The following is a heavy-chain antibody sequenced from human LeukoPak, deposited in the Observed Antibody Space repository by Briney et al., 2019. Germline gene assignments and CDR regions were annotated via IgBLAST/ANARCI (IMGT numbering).Heavy chain of an antibody. CDR3: TRGPTHQWLYYGMDV. Sequence: GGSLTLSCAASGFTFSSYAMSWVRQAPGKGLEWVGFIRSKSYGGTTEYAASVKGRFTISRDDSKSIAYLQMDSLKTDDTAMYYCTRGPTHQWLYYGMDVWGQGTTVTVSS. D-gene: IGHD5-24*01. CDR2: IRSKSYGGTT. J-gene: IGHJ6*02. V-gene: IGHV3-49*04. CDR1: GFTFSSYA.